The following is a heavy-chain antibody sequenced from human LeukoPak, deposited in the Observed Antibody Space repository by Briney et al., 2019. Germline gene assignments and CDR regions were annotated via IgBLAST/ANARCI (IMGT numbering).Heavy chain of an antibody. CDR2: IYTSGST. CDR1: GGSISSYY. V-gene: IGHV4-4*07. CDR3: ARVLGYCSSTSCSQEDYYMDV. J-gene: IGHJ6*03. Sequence: SETLSLTCTVSGGSISSYYWSWIRQPAGKGLEWIGRIYTSGSTNYNPSLKSRVTISVDTSKNQFSLKLSSVTAADTAVYYCARVLGYCSSTSCSQEDYYMDVWGKGTTVTVSS. D-gene: IGHD2-2*01.